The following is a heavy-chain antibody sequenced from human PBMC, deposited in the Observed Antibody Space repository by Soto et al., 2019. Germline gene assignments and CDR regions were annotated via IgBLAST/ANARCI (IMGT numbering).Heavy chain of an antibody. D-gene: IGHD4-17*01. CDR1: GFTFSSYG. CDR3: AKPAPNYGDYLSGWFDP. Sequence: QVQLVESGGGVVQPGRSLRLSCAASGFTFSSYGMHWVRQAPGKGLEWVAVISYDGSNKYYADSVKGRFTISRDNSKNTLYLQMNSLRAEDTAVYYCAKPAPNYGDYLSGWFDPWGQGTLVTVSS. CDR2: ISYDGSNK. J-gene: IGHJ5*02. V-gene: IGHV3-30*18.